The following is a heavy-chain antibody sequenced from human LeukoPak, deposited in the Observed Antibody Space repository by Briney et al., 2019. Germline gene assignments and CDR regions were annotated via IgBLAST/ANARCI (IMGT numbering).Heavy chain of an antibody. V-gene: IGHV4-59*01. D-gene: IGHD6-13*01. CDR2: IYYSGST. J-gene: IGHJ4*02. CDR1: GGSISSYY. Sequence: SETLSLTCTVSGGSISSYYWSWIRQPPGKGLEWIGYIYYSGSTNYNPSLKSRVTISVDTSKNQSSLKLSSVTAADTAVYYCARDHHLAAAGTYFYYFDYWGQGTLVTVSS. CDR3: ARDHHLAAAGTYFYYFDY.